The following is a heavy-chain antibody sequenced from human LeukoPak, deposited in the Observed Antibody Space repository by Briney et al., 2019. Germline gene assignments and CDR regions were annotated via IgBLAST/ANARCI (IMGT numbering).Heavy chain of an antibody. D-gene: IGHD2-15*01. CDR2: MNLNSGNT. CDR1: GYTFTSYD. J-gene: IGHJ4*02. Sequence: ASVKVSCKASGYTFTSYDINWVRQATGQGLEWMGWMNLNSGNTGYAQKFQGRVTMTRNTSISTAYMELSSLRSEDTAVYYCARGRAGYCSGGSCYVDYWGQGTLVTVSS. V-gene: IGHV1-8*01. CDR3: ARGRAGYCSGGSCYVDY.